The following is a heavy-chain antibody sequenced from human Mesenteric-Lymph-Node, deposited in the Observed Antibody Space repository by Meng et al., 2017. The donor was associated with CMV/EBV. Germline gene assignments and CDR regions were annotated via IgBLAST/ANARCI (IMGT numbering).Heavy chain of an antibody. CDR2: ISSTGSTL. D-gene: IGHD3-22*01. CDR3: ARYNYDSSGYYFDS. Sequence: GGSLRLSCAASGFTVSSNYMSWVRQAPGKGLEWLSYISSTGSTLYYADSVRGRFTISRDSAKNSLYLQMNSLRAEDTAVYFCARYNYDSSGYYFDSWGQGTLVTVSS. V-gene: IGHV3-11*04. CDR1: GFTVSSNY. J-gene: IGHJ4*02.